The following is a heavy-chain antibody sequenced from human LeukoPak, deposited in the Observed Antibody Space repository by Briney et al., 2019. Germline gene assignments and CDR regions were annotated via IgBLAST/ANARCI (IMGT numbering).Heavy chain of an antibody. J-gene: IGHJ4*02. V-gene: IGHV4-39*07. D-gene: IGHD3-3*01. CDR2: IYTSGGT. CDR3: ARDNYDFWSGTYTGRDY. Sequence: SETLSLTCTVSGGSISSSSYYWGWIRQPPGKGLEWIGRIYTSGGTNYNPSLKSRVTMSVDTSKNQFSLKLSSVTAADTAVYYCARDNYDFWSGTYTGRDYWGQGTLVTVSS. CDR1: GGSISSSSYY.